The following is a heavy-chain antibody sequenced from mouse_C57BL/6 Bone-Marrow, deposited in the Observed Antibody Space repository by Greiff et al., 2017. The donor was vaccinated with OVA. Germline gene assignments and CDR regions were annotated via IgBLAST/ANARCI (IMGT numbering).Heavy chain of an antibody. CDR1: GFTFSDYG. V-gene: IGHV5-15*01. CDR3: ARLYYGSPWYAMDY. D-gene: IGHD1-1*01. CDR2: ISNLAYSI. Sequence: EVKLMESGGGLVQPGGSLKLSCAASGFTFSDYGMAWVRQAPRKGPEWVAFISNLAYSIYYADTVTGRFTISRENAKNTLYLEMSSLRSEDTAMYYCARLYYGSPWYAMDYWGQGTSVTVSS. J-gene: IGHJ4*01.